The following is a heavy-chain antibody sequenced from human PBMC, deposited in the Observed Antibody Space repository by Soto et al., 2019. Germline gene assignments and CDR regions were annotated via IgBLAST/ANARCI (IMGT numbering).Heavy chain of an antibody. CDR3: ARGLSGSAPVGMDV. CDR2: INHSGST. CDR1: GGSFSGYY. V-gene: IGHV4-34*01. J-gene: IGHJ6*02. Sequence: SETLSLTCAVYGGSFSGYYWSWIRQPPGKGLEWIGEINHSGSTNYNPSLKSRVTISVDTSKNQFSLKLSSVTAADTAVYYCARGLSGSAPVGMDVWGQGTTVTVSS. D-gene: IGHD1-26*01.